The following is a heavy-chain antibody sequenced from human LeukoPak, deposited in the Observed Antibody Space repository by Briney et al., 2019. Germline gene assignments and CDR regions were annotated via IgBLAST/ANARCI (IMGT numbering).Heavy chain of an antibody. CDR1: GYTFSSYW. V-gene: IGHV5-51*01. J-gene: IGHJ4*02. D-gene: IGHD3-3*01. Sequence: GESLRISCKGSGYTFSSYWIGWVRQMPGKGLEWMGIIYPGDSDTRYSPSLRGQVTISVDTSIGTAYLQWSSLKASDTAIYYCARQNDFRLDYWGQGTLVTVSS. CDR3: ARQNDFRLDY. CDR2: IYPGDSDT.